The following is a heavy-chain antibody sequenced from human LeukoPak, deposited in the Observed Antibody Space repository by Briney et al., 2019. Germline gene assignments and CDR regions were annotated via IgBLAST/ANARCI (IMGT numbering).Heavy chain of an antibody. CDR1: GYTFSSYW. V-gene: IGHV5-51*01. J-gene: IGHJ4*02. D-gene: IGHD3-3*01. Sequence: GESLRISCKGSGYTFSSYWIGWVRQMPGKGLEWMGIIYPGDSDTRYSPSLRGQVTISVDTSIGTAYLQWSSLKASDTAIYYCARQNDFRLDYWGQGTLVTVSS. CDR3: ARQNDFRLDY. CDR2: IYPGDSDT.